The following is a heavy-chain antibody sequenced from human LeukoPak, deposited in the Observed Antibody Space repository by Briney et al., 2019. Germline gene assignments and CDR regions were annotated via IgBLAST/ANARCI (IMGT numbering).Heavy chain of an antibody. CDR2: INPNSGGT. J-gene: IGHJ1*01. V-gene: IGHV1-2*06. D-gene: IGHD3-22*01. CDR1: GYTFTGYY. CDR3: ARDLSPTMIVATARLQH. Sequence: GASVKVSCKASGYTFTGYYMHWVRQAPGQGLEWMARINPNSGGTNYAQKFQGRVTMSRDTSISTAYMELSRLRSDDTAVYYCARDLSPTMIVATARLQHWGQGTLVTVSS.